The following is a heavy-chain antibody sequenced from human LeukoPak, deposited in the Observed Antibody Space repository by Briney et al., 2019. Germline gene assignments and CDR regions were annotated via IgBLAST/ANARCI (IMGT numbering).Heavy chain of an antibody. Sequence: PSETLSLTCTVSGGSISGYYWSWIRQSPGKGLGWIGYMYYGGSTNYNPSLKSRVTILVDTSKKQFSLKVASVTAADTAMYYCARRVVTTISAFDIWGQGTMVIVSS. CDR2: MYYGGST. CDR1: GGSISGYY. V-gene: IGHV4-59*08. CDR3: ARRVVTTISAFDI. D-gene: IGHD5-12*01. J-gene: IGHJ3*02.